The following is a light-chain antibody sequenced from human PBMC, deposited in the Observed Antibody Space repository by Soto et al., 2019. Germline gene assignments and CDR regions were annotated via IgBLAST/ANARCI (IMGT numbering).Light chain of an antibody. CDR1: QSISTW. CDR2: DAS. Sequence: DIPMTQSPSTVSASVGDRVTITCRASQSISTWLAWYQQKPGKAPNLLIYDASTLESGGPPGFSGSGSGTEFTLTISSLQPDDSATYFCQQYNTYPYSSGQGTKLEIK. J-gene: IGKJ2*01. V-gene: IGKV1-5*01. CDR3: QQYNTYPYS.